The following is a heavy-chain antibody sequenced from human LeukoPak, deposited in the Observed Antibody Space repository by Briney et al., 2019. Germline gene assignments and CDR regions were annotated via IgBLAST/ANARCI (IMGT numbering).Heavy chain of an antibody. J-gene: IGHJ3*02. Sequence: PGGSLRLSCAASGFTFSSYWMSWVRQAPGKGLEWVANIKQDGSEKYYVDSVKGRFTISRDNAKNSLYLQMNSLRAEDTAVYYCARVGPVYGGKRRPPNAFDIWGQGTMDTVSS. CDR1: GFTFSSYW. CDR2: IKQDGSEK. D-gene: IGHD4-23*01. V-gene: IGHV3-7*01. CDR3: ARVGPVYGGKRRPPNAFDI.